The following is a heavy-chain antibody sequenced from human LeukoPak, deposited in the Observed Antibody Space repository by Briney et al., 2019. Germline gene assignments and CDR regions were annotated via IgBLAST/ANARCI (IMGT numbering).Heavy chain of an antibody. CDR3: ARVSTCSGGSCLGS. J-gene: IGHJ5*02. Sequence: GGSLRLSCAASGFTFSTYAMDWVRQAPWKGLEWVSYITSSSSSIFYADSVRGRFTISRDNAKNSLYLQMNSLGVDDSAVYYCARVSTCSGGSCLGSWGQGTLVTVSS. CDR1: GFTFSTYA. V-gene: IGHV3-48*04. D-gene: IGHD2-15*01. CDR2: ITSSSSSI.